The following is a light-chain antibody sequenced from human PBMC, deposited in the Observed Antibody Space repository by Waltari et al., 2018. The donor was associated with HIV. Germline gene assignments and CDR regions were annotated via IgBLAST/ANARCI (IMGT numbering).Light chain of an antibody. V-gene: IGLV3-21*02. J-gene: IGLJ1*01. CDR3: QVWDTFSDRYV. CDR2: GDS. Sequence: SYELTQPPSVSVAPGQTATVTCGGANIASYSVHWYKQKPGQAPVLVVYGDSERPSGIPERFAGSNADNTATLTISRVAAGDEAAYYCQVWDTFSDRYVFGAGTEVTVL. CDR1: NIASYS.